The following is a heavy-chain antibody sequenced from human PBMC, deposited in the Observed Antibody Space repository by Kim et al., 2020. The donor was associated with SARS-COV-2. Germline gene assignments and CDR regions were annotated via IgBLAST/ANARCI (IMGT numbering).Heavy chain of an antibody. CDR3: ARDRLVGATNGAFDI. V-gene: IGHV4-34*01. D-gene: IGHD1-26*01. CDR2: INHSGST. J-gene: IGHJ3*02. CDR1: GGSFSGYY. Sequence: SETLSLTCAVYGGSFSGYYWSWIRQPPGKGLEWIGEINHSGSTNYNPSLKSRVTISVDTSKNQFSLKLSSVTAADTAVYYCARDRLVGATNGAFDIWGQGTMVTVSS.